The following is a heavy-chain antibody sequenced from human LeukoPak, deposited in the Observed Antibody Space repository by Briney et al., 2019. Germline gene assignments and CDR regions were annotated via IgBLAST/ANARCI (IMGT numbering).Heavy chain of an antibody. D-gene: IGHD1-26*01. J-gene: IGHJ3*02. CDR3: VRGEGRILGATLAFDI. V-gene: IGHV6-1*01. Sequence: SQTLSLTCAISGDSVSSNSAAWNWIRQSPSRGLEWLGRTYYRSKWYNDYAVSVKSRITINPDTSKNQFSLQLNSVTPEDTAVYYCVRGEGRILGATLAFDIWGQGTMVTVSS. CDR1: GDSVSSNSAA. CDR2: TYYRSKWYN.